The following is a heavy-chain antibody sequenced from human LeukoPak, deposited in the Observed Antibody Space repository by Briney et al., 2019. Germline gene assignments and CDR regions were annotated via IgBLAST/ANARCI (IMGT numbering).Heavy chain of an antibody. V-gene: IGHV4-39*01. D-gene: IGHD2-15*01. J-gene: IGHJ4*02. Sequence: SETLSLTCTVSGGSISSSSYYCGWIRQPPGKGLEWIGSIYYSGSTYYNPSLKSRVTISVDTSKNQFSLKLSSVTAADTAVYYCASIQVVVVAATLNYWGQGTLVTVSS. CDR3: ASIQVVVVAATLNY. CDR2: IYYSGST. CDR1: GGSISSSSYY.